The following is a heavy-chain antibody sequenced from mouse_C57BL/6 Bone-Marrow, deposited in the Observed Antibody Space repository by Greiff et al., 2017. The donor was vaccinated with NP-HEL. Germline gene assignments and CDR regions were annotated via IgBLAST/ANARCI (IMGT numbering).Heavy chain of an antibody. CDR2: INYDGSST. CDR3: ARASTTVVPYAMDY. V-gene: IGHV5-16*01. D-gene: IGHD1-1*01. J-gene: IGHJ4*01. CDR1: GFTFSDYY. Sequence: EVKVEESEGGLVQPGSSMKLSCTASGFTFSDYYMAWVRQVPEKGLEWVANINYDGSSTYYLDSLKSGFIISRDNAKNILYLQRSSLKSEDTATYYGARASTTVVPYAMDYWGQGTSVTVSS.